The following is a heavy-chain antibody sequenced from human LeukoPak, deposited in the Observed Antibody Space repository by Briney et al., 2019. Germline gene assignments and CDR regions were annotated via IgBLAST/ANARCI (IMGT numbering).Heavy chain of an antibody. CDR3: ASDYGGNSDAFDI. CDR2: IYYSGST. V-gene: IGHV4-59*06. Sequence: PSETLSLTCAVYGGSFSGYYWSWIRQPPGKGLEWIGYIYYSGSTYYNPSLKSRVTISVDTSKNQFSLKLSSVTAADTAVYYCASDYGGNSDAFDIWGQGTMVTVSS. CDR1: GGSFSGYY. D-gene: IGHD4-23*01. J-gene: IGHJ3*02.